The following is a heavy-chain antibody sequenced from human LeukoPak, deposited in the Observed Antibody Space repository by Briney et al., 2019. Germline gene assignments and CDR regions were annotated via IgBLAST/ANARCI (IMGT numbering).Heavy chain of an antibody. J-gene: IGHJ6*03. D-gene: IGHD2-21*01. V-gene: IGHV3-23*01. CDR2: IVGDSSKT. CDR1: GFRFSNYA. CDR3: AKQPYNYYYLDV. Sequence: GGSLRLSCGASGFRFSNYAMTWVRQAPGRGLEWVSTIVGDSSKTYYADSVKGRFTISRDNSNYMLFLHMNNLRAEDTAIYYCAKQPYNYYYLDVWGKGTTVTVSS.